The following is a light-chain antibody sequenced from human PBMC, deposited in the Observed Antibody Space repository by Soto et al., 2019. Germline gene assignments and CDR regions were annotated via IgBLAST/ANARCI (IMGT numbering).Light chain of an antibody. Sequence: DIQMTQSPSSLSASVGDRVTITCQASQDISNYLNWYQQKAGKAPKLLIYDASNLEAGVPSRFSGSGSGTDFAFTISSLQPEDIATYYCQQYDKLKYTFGQGTKLEIK. J-gene: IGKJ2*01. CDR2: DAS. V-gene: IGKV1-33*01. CDR3: QQYDKLKYT. CDR1: QDISNY.